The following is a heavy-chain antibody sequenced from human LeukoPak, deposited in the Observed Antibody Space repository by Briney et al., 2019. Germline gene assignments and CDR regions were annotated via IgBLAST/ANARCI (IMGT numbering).Heavy chain of an antibody. V-gene: IGHV1-69*13. D-gene: IGHD1-26*01. J-gene: IGHJ3*02. CDR1: GDTFSSYG. CDR3: ARVHRWMGEIRLGDSASDI. CDR2: IIPIFGTA. Sequence: SVKVSCKASGDTFSSYGINWVRQAPGQGLEWMGGIIPIFGTADYAQNFQGRVTITSDASRSTAYMELNSLKSDDTAMYFCARVHRWMGEIRLGDSASDIWGQGTMVIVSS.